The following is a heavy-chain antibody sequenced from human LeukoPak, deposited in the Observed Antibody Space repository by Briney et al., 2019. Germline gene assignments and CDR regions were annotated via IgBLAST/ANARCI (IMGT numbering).Heavy chain of an antibody. Sequence: GGSLRLSCAASGFTLSSYAMSWVRQAPGKGLEWVSAISGSGGSTYYADSVKGRFTISRDNSKNTLYLQMNSLRAEDTAVYYCAKGVVVVVAADDAFDIWAKGQWSPSLQ. D-gene: IGHD2-15*01. J-gene: IGHJ3*02. V-gene: IGHV3-23*01. CDR2: ISGSGGST. CDR3: AKGVVVVVAADDAFDI. CDR1: GFTLSSYA.